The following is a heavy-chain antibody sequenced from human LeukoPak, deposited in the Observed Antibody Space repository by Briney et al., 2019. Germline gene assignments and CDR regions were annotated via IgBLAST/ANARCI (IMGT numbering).Heavy chain of an antibody. CDR1: GGSIRNYY. J-gene: IGHJ3*02. CDR2: IHISGGT. Sequence: SETLSLTCTVSGGSIRNYYWNWIRQSAGKGLELIGRIHISGGTNSNPSLKSRVTMSVDTSKNQFSLRLSSVTAADTAVYYCARGAVGSIPHVAFDIWGQGTMVTVSS. V-gene: IGHV4-4*07. D-gene: IGHD1-26*01. CDR3: ARGAVGSIPHVAFDI.